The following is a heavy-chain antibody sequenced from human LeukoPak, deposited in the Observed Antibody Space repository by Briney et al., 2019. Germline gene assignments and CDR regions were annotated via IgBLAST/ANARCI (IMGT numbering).Heavy chain of an antibody. D-gene: IGHD4-11*01. V-gene: IGHV1-46*01. CDR3: ARGGPRTVTTGHGFDY. Sequence: ASVKVSCKASGYTFTSYYMHWVRQAPGQGLEWMGIINPSGGSTSYAQKFQGRVTMTRDTSTSTVYMELSSLRSEDTAVYYCARGGPRTVTTGHGFDYWGQGTLVTASS. CDR1: GYTFTSYY. J-gene: IGHJ4*02. CDR2: INPSGGST.